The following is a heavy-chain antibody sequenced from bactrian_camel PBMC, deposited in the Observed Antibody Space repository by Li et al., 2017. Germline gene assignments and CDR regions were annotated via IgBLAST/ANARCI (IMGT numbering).Heavy chain of an antibody. Sequence: HVQLVESGGGLVQPGGSLRLSCTASGFTFSNYVMDWVRQAPGKGLEWISTIDTGGSTYYADSVRGRFTISKDVAKNMLYLQMNSLKTDDTAMYYCAVGRTFGSVKQYDRLGLGTQVTVS. CDR2: IDTGGST. D-gene: IGHD1*01. CDR1: GFTFSNYV. V-gene: IGHV3S1*01. J-gene: IGHJ4*01.